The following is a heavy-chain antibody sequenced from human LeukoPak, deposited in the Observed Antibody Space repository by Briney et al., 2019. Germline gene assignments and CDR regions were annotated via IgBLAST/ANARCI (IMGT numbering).Heavy chain of an antibody. V-gene: IGHV1-18*01. CDR3: VRDEYSYGWYFDL. J-gene: IGHJ2*01. D-gene: IGHD5-18*01. Sequence: ASVKVSCKTSGYTFTTYGISWVRQAPGQGPEWMGWISAYNGKTNYAQKFQGRVIMTTETSTSTAYMELRSLRSDDTAIYYCVRDEYSYGWYFDLWAVAPRSLSPQ. CDR1: GYTFTTYG. CDR2: ISAYNGKT.